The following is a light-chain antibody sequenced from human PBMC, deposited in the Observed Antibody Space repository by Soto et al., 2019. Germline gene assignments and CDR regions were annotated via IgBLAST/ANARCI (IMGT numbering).Light chain of an antibody. CDR1: QSVSNNY. J-gene: IGKJ1*01. Sequence: EIVLTQSPGTLSLSPGERATLSCRTSQSVSNNYLAWYQQKPGQAPRLLIYGASSRATVIPDRFSGSGSATDFTLSISRLEPEDFAVYYCQQYSSLWTFGQGTKVEIK. V-gene: IGKV3-20*01. CDR2: GAS. CDR3: QQYSSLWT.